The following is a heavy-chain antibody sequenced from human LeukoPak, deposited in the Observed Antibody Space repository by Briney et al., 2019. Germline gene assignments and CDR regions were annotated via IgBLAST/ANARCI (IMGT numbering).Heavy chain of an antibody. CDR1: GFTFSDYY. Sequence: GGSLRLSCAASGFTFSDYYMNWIRQAPGKGLEWVSYISTSGSTIYYADSVKGRFTISRDNAKNSLYLQMNSLRAEDTAVYYCAREPPPGYDSSGRLIDYWGQGTLVTVSS. J-gene: IGHJ4*02. D-gene: IGHD3-22*01. CDR3: AREPPPGYDSSGRLIDY. V-gene: IGHV3-11*01. CDR2: ISTSGSTI.